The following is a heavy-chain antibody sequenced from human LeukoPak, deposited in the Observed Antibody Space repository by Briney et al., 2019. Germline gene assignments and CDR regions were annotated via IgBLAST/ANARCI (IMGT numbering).Heavy chain of an antibody. CDR3: AKATARYCSSTSCYYYYYYYMDV. V-gene: IGHV3-23*01. Sequence: GGSLRLSCTASGFTFSSYAMSWVRQAPGKGPEGVSAVSGRGGSTYYADSVKGRFTISRDNSKNTLYLQMNSLRAEDTAVYYCAKATARYCSSTSCYYYYYYYMDVWGKGTTVTVSS. CDR2: VSGRGGST. J-gene: IGHJ6*03. D-gene: IGHD2-2*01. CDR1: GFTFSSYA.